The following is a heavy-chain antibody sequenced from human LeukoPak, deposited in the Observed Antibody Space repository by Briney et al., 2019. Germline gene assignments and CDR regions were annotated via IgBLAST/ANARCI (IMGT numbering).Heavy chain of an antibody. CDR1: GFTFSNYG. V-gene: IGHV3-33*01. J-gene: IGHJ5*02. CDR3: ARTSSLVWFDP. D-gene: IGHD6-13*01. Sequence: GGSLRLSCAASGFTFSNYGMHWVRQAPGKGLEWVALIWYDGSNKYYADSVKGRFTISRDNSKNTLYLQMNSLRAEDTAVYYCARTSSLVWFDPWGQGTLVTVSS. CDR2: IWYDGSNK.